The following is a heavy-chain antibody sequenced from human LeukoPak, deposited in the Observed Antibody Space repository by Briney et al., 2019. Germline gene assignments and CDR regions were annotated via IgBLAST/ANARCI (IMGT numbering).Heavy chain of an antibody. CDR2: IYSSGST. D-gene: IGHD3-22*01. Sequence: SETLSLTCTVSGGSISSYYWSWIRLPAGKGLEWIGRIYSSGSTNYNPSLKSRVTISVDTSKNQFSLKLSSVTAADTAVYYCARLSYYYDSSGYRKPYYFDYWGQGTLVTVSS. CDR3: ARLSYYYDSSGYRKPYYFDY. J-gene: IGHJ4*02. V-gene: IGHV4-4*07. CDR1: GGSISSYY.